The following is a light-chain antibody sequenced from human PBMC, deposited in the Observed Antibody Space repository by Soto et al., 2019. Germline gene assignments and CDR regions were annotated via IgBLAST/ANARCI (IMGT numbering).Light chain of an antibody. V-gene: IGKV1-39*01. Sequence: DIQMTQSPSSLSASVGDRVTITCRASQTISSYLNWYQHKPGKAPNLLIYTASTLQSGVPSRFSGSESGTDFTLTITNLQPEDFATYFCLQTYSTPFAFGQGTRLEIK. CDR2: TAS. J-gene: IGKJ5*01. CDR3: LQTYSTPFA. CDR1: QTISSY.